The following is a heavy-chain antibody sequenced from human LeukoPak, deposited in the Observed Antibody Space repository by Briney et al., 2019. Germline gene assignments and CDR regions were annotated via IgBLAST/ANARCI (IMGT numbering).Heavy chain of an antibody. D-gene: IGHD3-22*01. CDR2: ISAYNGNT. CDR1: GYSFTSYG. Sequence: ASVKVSCKASGYSFTSYGITWVRQAPGQGLELMGWISAYNGNTKYAQKLQGRVTMTTDSSTTTAYMELRSLRSDDTAVYYCARDHYYDTSGYHCWGQGTLVTVSS. CDR3: ARDHYYDTSGYHC. V-gene: IGHV1-18*01. J-gene: IGHJ4*02.